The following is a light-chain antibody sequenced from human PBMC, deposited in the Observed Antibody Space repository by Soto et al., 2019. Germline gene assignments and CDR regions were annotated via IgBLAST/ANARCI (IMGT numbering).Light chain of an antibody. Sequence: QSVLTQPASVSGSPGQSLTISCTGTSSDLGGYNYVSWYQQHPGKAPKLIIYDVADRPSGVSNRFSGSRSGNTASLTISGLHAQDAADYYCSSSTRTSYVFGSGTKVTVL. J-gene: IGLJ1*01. V-gene: IGLV2-14*03. CDR3: SSSTRTSYV. CDR1: SSDLGGYNY. CDR2: DVA.